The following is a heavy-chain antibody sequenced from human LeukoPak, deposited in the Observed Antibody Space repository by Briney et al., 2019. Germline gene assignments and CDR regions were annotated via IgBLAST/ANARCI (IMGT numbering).Heavy chain of an antibody. CDR1: GYTFTSYG. V-gene: IGHV1-2*02. J-gene: IGHJ5*02. CDR3: ARTEKHIVVVTASFSWFDP. D-gene: IGHD2-21*02. Sequence: ASVKVSCKTSGYTFTSYGISWVRQAPGQGLEWMGWINPNSGGTNYAQKFQGRVTMTRDTSISTAYMELSRLRSDDTAVYYCARTEKHIVVVTASFSWFDPWGQGTLVTVSS. CDR2: INPNSGGT.